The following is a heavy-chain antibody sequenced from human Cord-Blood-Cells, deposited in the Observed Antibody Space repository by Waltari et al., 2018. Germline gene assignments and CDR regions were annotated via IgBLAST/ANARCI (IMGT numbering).Heavy chain of an antibody. D-gene: IGHD2-2*01. Sequence: QVQLVQSGAEVKKPGASVTVSCKASGYTFTSYYMHWVRQAPGQGLEWMGIINPSDGSTSYAQKFQGRVTMTRDTSTSTVYMELSSLRSEDTAVYYCASDDPDCSSTSCYDYWGQGTLVTVSS. CDR1: GYTFTSYY. V-gene: IGHV1-46*01. CDR2: INPSDGST. J-gene: IGHJ4*02. CDR3: ASDDPDCSSTSCYDY.